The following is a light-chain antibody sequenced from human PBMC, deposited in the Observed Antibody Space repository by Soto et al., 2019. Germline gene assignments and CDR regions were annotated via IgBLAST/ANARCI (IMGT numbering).Light chain of an antibody. V-gene: IGKV1-5*03. CDR1: QSISSW. Sequence: DIQMTQSPSTLSASVGDRVTITCRASQSISSWLAWYQQKPGKAPKLLLYKASSLESGVPSRFSGCGSGTEVALTISSLQPDDFAPYYCQQYNSYSRTFGQGTKVEIK. CDR2: KAS. CDR3: QQYNSYSRT. J-gene: IGKJ1*01.